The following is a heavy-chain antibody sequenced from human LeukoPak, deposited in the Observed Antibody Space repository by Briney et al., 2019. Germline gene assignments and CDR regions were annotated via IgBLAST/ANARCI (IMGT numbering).Heavy chain of an antibody. J-gene: IGHJ4*02. CDR2: ISGSGGST. CDR3: AKPGSVRGVYSKVLSCCFDY. Sequence: PGGSLRLSCAASGFTFSSYAMSWVRQAPGKGLEWVSAISGSGGSTYYADSVKGRFTISRDNSKNTLYLQMNSLRAVDTAVYYCAKPGSVRGVYSKVLSCCFDYWGQGTLVTVSS. D-gene: IGHD3-10*01. V-gene: IGHV3-23*01. CDR1: GFTFSSYA.